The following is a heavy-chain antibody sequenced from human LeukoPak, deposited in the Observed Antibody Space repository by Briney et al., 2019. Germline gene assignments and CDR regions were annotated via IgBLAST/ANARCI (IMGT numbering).Heavy chain of an antibody. CDR1: GFTFSSYS. D-gene: IGHD6-13*01. J-gene: IGHJ4*02. V-gene: IGHV3-21*01. Sequence: PGGSLRLSCAASGFTFSSYSMNWVRQAPWKGLEWVSSISSSSSYIYYADSVKGRFTISRDNSKNTLYLQMNSLRAEDTAVYYCAKDSTNWSFDYWGQGTLVTVSS. CDR2: ISSSSSYI. CDR3: AKDSTNWSFDY.